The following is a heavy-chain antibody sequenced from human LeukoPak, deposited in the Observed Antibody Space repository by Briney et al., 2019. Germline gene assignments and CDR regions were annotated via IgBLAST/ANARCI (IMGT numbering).Heavy chain of an antibody. D-gene: IGHD4-17*01. V-gene: IGHV3-30*18. CDR2: ISYDGSNK. CDR3: AKGRDYGDYIVDY. Sequence: PGGSLRLSCAASGFTFSSYGMHWVRQAPGKGLEWVAFISYDGSNKYYGDSVKGRFTISRDNSKSTLYLQMNSLGPEDTAVYYCAKGRDYGDYIVDYWGQGTLVTVSS. CDR1: GFTFSSYG. J-gene: IGHJ4*02.